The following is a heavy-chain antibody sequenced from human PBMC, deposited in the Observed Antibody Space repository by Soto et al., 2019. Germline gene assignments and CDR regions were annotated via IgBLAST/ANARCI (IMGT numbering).Heavy chain of an antibody. D-gene: IGHD2-8*02. V-gene: IGHV3-7*03. CDR2: IKPDGGEK. Sequence: VGSLRLSCGASGCSLSSLWMTWLRQCPGKGLEWVANIKPDGGEKFYVDSVKGRFTISRDNGKNALYLQMNSLKEEDTAVYFCAVRSCTSAARLGAYSKCFDFWGPGTLVTVSS. CDR1: GCSLSSLW. CDR3: AVRSCTSAARLGAYSKCFDF. J-gene: IGHJ4*02.